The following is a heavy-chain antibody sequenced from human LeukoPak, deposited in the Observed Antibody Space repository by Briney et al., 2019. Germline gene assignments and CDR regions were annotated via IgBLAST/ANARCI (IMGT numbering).Heavy chain of an antibody. CDR1: GYTFTSYG. D-gene: IGHD2-21*01. CDR2: ISAYNGNT. CDR3: AGDGGDKSYYYYYGMDV. Sequence: ASVKVSCKASGYTFTSYGISWVRQAPGQGLEWMGWISAYNGNTNYAQKLQGRVTMTTDTSTSTAYMELRSLRSDDTAVYYCAGDGGDKSYYYYYGMDVWGQGTTVTVSS. J-gene: IGHJ6*02. V-gene: IGHV1-18*01.